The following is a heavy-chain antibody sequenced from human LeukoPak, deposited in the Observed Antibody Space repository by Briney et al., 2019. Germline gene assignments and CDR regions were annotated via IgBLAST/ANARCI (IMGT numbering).Heavy chain of an antibody. J-gene: IGHJ4*02. CDR3: AREGFYYDDAKSGSGIDY. V-gene: IGHV1-69*05. D-gene: IGHD3-22*01. CDR1: GGTFSSYA. CDR2: IIPIFGTA. Sequence: SVKVSCKVSGGTFSSYAISWVRQAPGQGLEWMGRIIPIFGTANYAQKFQGRVTITTDESTSTAYMGLSSLRSEDTAVYYCAREGFYYDDAKSGSGIDYWGQGTLVTVSS.